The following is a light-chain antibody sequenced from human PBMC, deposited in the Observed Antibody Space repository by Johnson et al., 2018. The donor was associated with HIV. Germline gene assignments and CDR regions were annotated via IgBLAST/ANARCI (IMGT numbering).Light chain of an antibody. CDR3: GTWDSSLSAHYV. Sequence: HSVLTQPPSVSAAPGQKVTISCSGSSSNIGNNYVSWYQQLPGTAPKLLIYEKNKRPSGIPDRFSASKSGTSATLAITGLQTGDEADYYCGTWDSSLSAHYVFGTGTKVTVI. V-gene: IGLV1-51*02. J-gene: IGLJ1*01. CDR2: EKN. CDR1: SSNIGNNY.